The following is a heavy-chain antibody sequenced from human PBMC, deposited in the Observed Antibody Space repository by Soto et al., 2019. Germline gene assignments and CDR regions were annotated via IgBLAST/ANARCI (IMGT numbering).Heavy chain of an antibody. CDR1: GFTFRNYW. D-gene: IGHD3-3*01. CDR2: ISDYGRV. V-gene: IGHV3-74*01. J-gene: IGHJ4*02. CDR3: ARGGVEPVDY. Sequence: EVQLVESGGGLVQSGGSLRLSCAASGFTFRNYWMHWVRQAPGKGLVWVSGISDYGRVNYADSVEGRFTISRDDAKSELYLQMSSLRIEDAVVYYCARGGVEPVDYWGQGALVPVSS.